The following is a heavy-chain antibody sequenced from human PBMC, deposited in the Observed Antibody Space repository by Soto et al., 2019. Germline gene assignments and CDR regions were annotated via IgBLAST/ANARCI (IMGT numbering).Heavy chain of an antibody. V-gene: IGHV3-30*18. CDR3: AKGPLVAAAAKGYYFDY. J-gene: IGHJ4*02. CDR1: GFTFSSYG. Sequence: GGSLRLSCAASGFTFSSYGMHWVRQAPGKGLEWVAVISYDGSNKYYADSVKGRFTISRDNSKNTLYLQMNSLRAEDTAVYYCAKGPLVAAAAKGYYFDYWGQGTLVTVSS. CDR2: ISYDGSNK. D-gene: IGHD6-13*01.